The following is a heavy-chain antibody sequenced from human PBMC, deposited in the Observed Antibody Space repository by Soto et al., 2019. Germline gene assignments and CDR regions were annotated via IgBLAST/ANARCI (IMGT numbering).Heavy chain of an antibody. V-gene: IGHV3-23*01. J-gene: IGHJ6*02. CDR1: GFTFSSYA. CDR2: ISGSGGST. Sequence: SLTVSCAAXGFTFSSYAMSWVRQAPGKGLEWVSAISGSGGSTYYADSVKGRFTISRDNSKNTLYLQMNSLRAEDTAVYYCAHPEKRAARPDYYYGMDVWGQGTTVTVSS. CDR3: AHPEKRAARPDYYYGMDV. D-gene: IGHD6-6*01.